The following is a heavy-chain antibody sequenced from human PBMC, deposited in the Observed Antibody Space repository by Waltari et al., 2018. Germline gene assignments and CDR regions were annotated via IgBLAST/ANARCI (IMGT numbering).Heavy chain of an antibody. CDR1: GYSVSSDYY. J-gene: IGHJ4*02. CDR2: IYRGGTT. V-gene: IGHV4-38-2*02. Sequence: QVQLQESGPGLVKPSETLSLTCTVSGYSVSSDYYWGWVRQPPGKGLEWIGSIYRGGTTYYNPSLRSRVTVSVDTSKNQFSLKLNSVNDADTAIYYCVCKVTSLITPWNWGQGTLVTVSS. D-gene: IGHD2-21*02. CDR3: VCKVTSLITPWN.